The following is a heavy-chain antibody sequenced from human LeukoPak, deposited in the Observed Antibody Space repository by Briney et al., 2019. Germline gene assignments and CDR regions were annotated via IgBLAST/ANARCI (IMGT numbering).Heavy chain of an antibody. D-gene: IGHD3-10*01. Sequence: GGSLRLSCAASGFIFSSYGMHWVRQAPGKGLEWVAFIRYDGSNKYYADSVKGRFTISRDNSKNTLYLEMNSLRVEDTAVYYCAKGASGSGSYRFDYWGQGTLVTVSS. CDR2: IRYDGSNK. J-gene: IGHJ4*02. V-gene: IGHV3-30*02. CDR3: AKGASGSGSYRFDY. CDR1: GFIFSSYG.